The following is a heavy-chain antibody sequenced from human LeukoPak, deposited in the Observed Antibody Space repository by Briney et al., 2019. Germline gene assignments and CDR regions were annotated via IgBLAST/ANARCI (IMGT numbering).Heavy chain of an antibody. V-gene: IGHV4-39*07. CDR2: IYYSGST. J-gene: IGHJ2*01. CDR1: DGSFTSGNYY. Sequence: PSETLSLTCTVSDGSFTSGNYYWGWIRQPPGKGLEWIATIYYSGSTIYTPSLKSRLAISRDTSSDQFSLRLTSVTAADTAVYYCARRLPPPWCFDLWGRGTLVTVSS. CDR3: ARRLPPPWCFDL.